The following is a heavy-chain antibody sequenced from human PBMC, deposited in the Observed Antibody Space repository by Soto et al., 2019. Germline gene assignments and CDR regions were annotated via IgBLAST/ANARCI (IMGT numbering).Heavy chain of an antibody. CDR2: IYYSGST. CDR1: GGSISSGDYY. V-gene: IGHV4-30-4*01. Sequence: TLSLTCSVSGGSISSGDYYWSWIRQPPGKGLEWIGYIYYSGSTYYNPSLKSRVTISVDTSKNQFSLKLSSVTAADTAVYYCARVGDSSGWPLDYWGQGTLVTVSS. CDR3: ARVGDSSGWPLDY. J-gene: IGHJ4*02. D-gene: IGHD6-19*01.